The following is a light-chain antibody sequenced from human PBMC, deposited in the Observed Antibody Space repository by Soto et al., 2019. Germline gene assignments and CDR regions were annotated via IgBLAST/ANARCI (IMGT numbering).Light chain of an antibody. Sequence: EIVMTQSPATLSVSPGERATLSCRASQSVSSNLAWDQQTPGQAPRLLIYGASTRATGIPARFSGSGSGTEFTLTIRSLQSEDFAVYYCQQYNNWPRTFGQGTKV. CDR1: QSVSSN. CDR2: GAS. CDR3: QQYNNWPRT. J-gene: IGKJ1*01. V-gene: IGKV3-15*01.